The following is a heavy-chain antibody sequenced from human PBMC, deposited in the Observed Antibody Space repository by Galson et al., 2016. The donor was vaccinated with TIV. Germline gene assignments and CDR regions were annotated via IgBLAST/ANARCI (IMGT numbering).Heavy chain of an antibody. CDR2: ISAGGGRT. CDR1: GFTFSSFA. Sequence: SLRLSCAASGFTFSSFAVSWVRQAPGKGLEWVSGISAGGGRTNYADSVKGRFTISRDNPKNTLYLQMSSLRAEDTAVYFCAKMDSSGFDYVRRFDFWGQGTLGTVSS. CDR3: AKMDSSGFDYVRRFDF. V-gene: IGHV3-23*01. D-gene: IGHD3-22*01. J-gene: IGHJ4*02.